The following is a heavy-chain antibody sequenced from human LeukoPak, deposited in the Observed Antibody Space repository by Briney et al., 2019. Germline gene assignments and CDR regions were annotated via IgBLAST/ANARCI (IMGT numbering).Heavy chain of an antibody. CDR3: ASHGVGYGDYAEFDY. D-gene: IGHD4-17*01. V-gene: IGHV3-7*01. Sequence: GGSLRLSCAASGFTFSSYWMSWVRQAPGKGLEWVANIKQDGSEKYYVDSVKGRFTISRDNAKNSLYLQMNSLRAEDTAVYYCASHGVGYGDYAEFDYWGQGTLVTVSS. CDR1: GFTFSSYW. CDR2: IKQDGSEK. J-gene: IGHJ4*02.